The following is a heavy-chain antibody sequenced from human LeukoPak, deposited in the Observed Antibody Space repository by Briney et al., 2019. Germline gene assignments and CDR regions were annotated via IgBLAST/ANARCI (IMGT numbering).Heavy chain of an antibody. CDR2: ISSSSSYI. CDR3: ARSEGELDYFDY. Sequence: GSLRLSCAASGFTFSSYSMNWVRQAPGKGLEWVSSISSSSSYIYYADSVKGRFTISRDNAKNSLYLQMNSLRAEDTAVYYCARSEGELDYFDYWGQGTLVTVSS. CDR1: GFTFSSYS. V-gene: IGHV3-21*01. D-gene: IGHD1-26*01. J-gene: IGHJ4*02.